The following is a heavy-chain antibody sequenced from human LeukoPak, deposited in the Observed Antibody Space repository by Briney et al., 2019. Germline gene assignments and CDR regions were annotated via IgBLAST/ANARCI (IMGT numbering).Heavy chain of an antibody. CDR2: IKKDGSEK. Sequence: GGSLRLSCAASGFSFSTYWMSWVRQAPGKGLEWVANIKKDGSEKCSVDSVKGRFTISRDNGKNSLYLQMNSLRAEDTAVYYCARDGKSAALGYWGQGTLVTVSS. J-gene: IGHJ4*02. V-gene: IGHV3-7*01. CDR1: GFSFSTYW. D-gene: IGHD6-13*01. CDR3: ARDGKSAALGY.